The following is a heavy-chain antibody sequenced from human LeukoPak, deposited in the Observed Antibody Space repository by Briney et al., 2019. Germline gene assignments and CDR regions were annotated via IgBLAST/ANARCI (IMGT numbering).Heavy chain of an antibody. CDR3: ARNMTLRDDSSGYTHQWFDP. CDR1: GDSLSSGSYY. CDR2: IYYSGST. D-gene: IGHD3-22*01. J-gene: IGHJ5*02. V-gene: IGHV4-39*01. Sequence: SETLSLTCTVSGDSLSSGSYYWGWIRQPPGKGLEWIGSIYYSGSTSYNPSLKSRVTISVDTSKNQFSLKLSSVTAADTAVYYCARNMTLRDDSSGYTHQWFDPWVQGTLVTVSS.